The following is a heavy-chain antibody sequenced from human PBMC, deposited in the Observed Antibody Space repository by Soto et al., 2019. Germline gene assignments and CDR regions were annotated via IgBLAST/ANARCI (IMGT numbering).Heavy chain of an antibody. Sequence: SETLSLTCAVSGGSISSSNWWSWVRQPPGKGLEWIGEIYHSGSTNYNPSLKSRVTISVDKSKNQFSLKLSSVTAADTAVYYCASSEYSSSSFDYWGQGTLVTVSS. D-gene: IGHD6-6*01. V-gene: IGHV4-4*02. J-gene: IGHJ4*02. CDR2: IYHSGST. CDR1: GGSISSSNW. CDR3: ASSEYSSSSFDY.